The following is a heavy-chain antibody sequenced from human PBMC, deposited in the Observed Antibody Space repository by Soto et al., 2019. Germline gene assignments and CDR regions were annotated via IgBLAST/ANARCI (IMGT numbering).Heavy chain of an antibody. V-gene: IGHV1-46*01. D-gene: IGHD3-3*01. Sequence: GASVKVSCKASGYTFTSYYMHWVRQAPGQGLEWMGIINPSGGSTSYAQKFQGRVTMTRDTSTSTVYMELSSLRSEDTAVYYCARDSTIFGVVRSGMDVWGQGTTVTVSS. J-gene: IGHJ6*02. CDR1: GYTFTSYY. CDR2: INPSGGST. CDR3: ARDSTIFGVVRSGMDV.